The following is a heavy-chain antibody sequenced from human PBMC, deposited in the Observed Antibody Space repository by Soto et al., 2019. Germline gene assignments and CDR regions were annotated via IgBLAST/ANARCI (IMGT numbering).Heavy chain of an antibody. J-gene: IGHJ4*01. V-gene: IGHV3-30*18. D-gene: IGHD1-7*01. CDR3: AKEVQELFHRRPYIDD. CDR2: ISFDGSNK. CDR1: GFTISSYG. Sequence: VQLVESGGGVVQPGRSLRLSCAASGFTISSYGMHWVRQAPGKGLEWVAVISFDGSNKYYADSVKGRFTISRDNSKNTLYLQMNSMTAEDTAVYYCAKEVQELFHRRPYIDDWGHETLVTVCS.